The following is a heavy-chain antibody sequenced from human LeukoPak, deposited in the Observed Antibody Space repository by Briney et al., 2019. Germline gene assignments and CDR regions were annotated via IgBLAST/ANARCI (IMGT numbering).Heavy chain of an antibody. J-gene: IGHJ4*02. CDR2: IYYSGST. D-gene: IGHD1-26*01. CDR1: GGSISSYY. V-gene: IGHV4-59*01. Sequence: SETLSLTCTVSGGSISSYYWSWIRQPPGKGLEWIGYIYYSGSTNYNPSLMSRVTISVDTSKNQFSLKLSSVTAADTAVYYCAREYSGSSVYFDYWGQGTLVTVSS. CDR3: AREYSGSSVYFDY.